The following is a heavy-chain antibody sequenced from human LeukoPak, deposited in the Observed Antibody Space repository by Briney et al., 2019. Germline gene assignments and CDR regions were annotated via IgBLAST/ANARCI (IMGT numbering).Heavy chain of an antibody. D-gene: IGHD3-9*01. Sequence: PGRSLRLSCAASGFTFSSYGMHWVRQAPGKGLEWVAVIWYDGSNKYHADSGKGRFTISRDNSKNTLYLQMNSLRAEDTAVYYCARGIRYFDWLSYYWGQGTLVTVSS. CDR1: GFTFSSYG. J-gene: IGHJ4*02. V-gene: IGHV3-33*01. CDR2: IWYDGSNK. CDR3: ARGIRYFDWLSYY.